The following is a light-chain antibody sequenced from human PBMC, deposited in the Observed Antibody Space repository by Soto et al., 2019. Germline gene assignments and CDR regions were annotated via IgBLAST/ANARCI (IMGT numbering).Light chain of an antibody. V-gene: IGLV2-14*01. Sequence: QSALTQPASVSGSPGQSITISCTGTSSDVGGYNYVSWYQQHPGKAPKLMIYEVSNRPSGVSHRCSGSKSGNTASLTISGLHAEDEADDYCSSYTGSSNLVVFGGGTQLTVL. CDR2: EVS. J-gene: IGLJ2*01. CDR3: SSYTGSSNLVV. CDR1: SSDVGGYNY.